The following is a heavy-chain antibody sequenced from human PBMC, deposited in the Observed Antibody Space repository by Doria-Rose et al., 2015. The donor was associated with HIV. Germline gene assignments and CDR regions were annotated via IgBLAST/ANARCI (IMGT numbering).Heavy chain of an antibody. CDR2: IFSDDER. D-gene: IGHD6-13*01. Sequence: SGPVLVKPTETLTLTCTVSGVSLSSPGMGVSWIRQPPGKALEWLANIFSDDERSYYTSLKSRLTISRATSKSQVVLTMTDMGPVDTATYYCARIKSSRWYHKYYFDFWGQGTLVIVSA. CDR3: ARIKSSRWYHKYYFDF. V-gene: IGHV2-26*01. J-gene: IGHJ4*02. CDR1: GVSLSSPGMG.